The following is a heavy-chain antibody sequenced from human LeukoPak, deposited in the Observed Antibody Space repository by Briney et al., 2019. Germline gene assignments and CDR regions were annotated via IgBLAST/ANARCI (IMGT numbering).Heavy chain of an antibody. CDR2: INHSGST. CDR3: ARGKCSSSSYVAHFDY. Sequence: SETLSLTCAVYGGSFSGYYWSWIRQPPGKGLEWIGEINHSGSTNYNPSLKSRVTISVDTSKNQFSLKLSSVTAADTAVYYCARGKCSSSSYVAHFDYWGQGTLVTVSS. V-gene: IGHV4-34*01. J-gene: IGHJ4*02. D-gene: IGHD6-6*01. CDR1: GGSFSGYY.